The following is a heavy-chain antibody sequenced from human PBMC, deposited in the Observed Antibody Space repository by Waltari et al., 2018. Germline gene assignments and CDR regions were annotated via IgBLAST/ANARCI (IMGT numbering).Heavy chain of an antibody. J-gene: IGHJ4*02. V-gene: IGHV1-3*01. D-gene: IGHD1-26*01. CDR1: GYTFTSYA. Sequence: QVQLVQSGAEVKKPGASVKVSCKASGYTFTSYAMHWVRQAPGQRLEWMGWINAGNGNTKYSQKCQGRVTITRDTSASTAYMELSSLRSEDTAGYYCAREGRGSYPFDYWGQGTLVTVSS. CDR3: AREGRGSYPFDY. CDR2: INAGNGNT.